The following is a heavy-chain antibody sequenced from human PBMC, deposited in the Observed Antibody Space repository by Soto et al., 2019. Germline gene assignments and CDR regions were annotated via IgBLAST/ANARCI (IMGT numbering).Heavy chain of an antibody. V-gene: IGHV4-59*01. Sequence: QVQLQESGPGLVTPSETLSLTCTVSGGSISSYSWSWIRQPPGKGLEWIGYMYYSGRTNYNPSLKSRVTISVDTSKKQISLKLTSVTAADTAVYYCASGGWTYDVLTGYYLWGQGTMVTVSS. D-gene: IGHD3-9*01. CDR1: GGSISSYS. CDR2: MYYSGRT. CDR3: ASGGWTYDVLTGYYL. J-gene: IGHJ3*01.